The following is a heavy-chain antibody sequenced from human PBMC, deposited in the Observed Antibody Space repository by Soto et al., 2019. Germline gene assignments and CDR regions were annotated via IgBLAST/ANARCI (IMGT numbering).Heavy chain of an antibody. V-gene: IGHV3-48*01. J-gene: IGHJ4*02. Sequence: GGSLRLSCAASGFTFISHSMNWVRQAPWKGLECISFISSSSSSIIYADSVKGRFTVSRDNGKNSVYLQMNSVRVEDTAVYYWARGSGSRDWLNDKRGQRTLDPVAS. CDR1: GFTFISHS. D-gene: IGHD5-12*01. CDR3: ARGSGSRDWLNDK. CDR2: ISSSSSSI.